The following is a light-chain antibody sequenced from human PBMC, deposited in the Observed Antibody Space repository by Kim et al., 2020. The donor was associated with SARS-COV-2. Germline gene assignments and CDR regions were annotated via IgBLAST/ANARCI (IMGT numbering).Light chain of an antibody. J-gene: IGLJ2*01. CDR2: EDN. V-gene: IGLV6-57*03. CDR3: QSYDSSHHVV. CDR1: SGSIASNY. Sequence: KTETVSCTRSSGSIASNYVQWYQQRPGSAPTTVIYEDNQRPSGVPDRFSGSIDRSSNSASLTISGLMTEDEADYYCQSYDSSHHVVFGGGTQLTVL.